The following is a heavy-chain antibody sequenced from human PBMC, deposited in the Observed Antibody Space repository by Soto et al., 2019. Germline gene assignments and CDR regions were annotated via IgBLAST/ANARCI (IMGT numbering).Heavy chain of an antibody. V-gene: IGHV4-39*01. CDR3: GTTPLGQDYEAPNPYYDY. CDR1: GGSISSSSYY. Sequence: PSETLSLTCTVSGGSISSSSYYWGWIRQPPGKGLEWIGSIYYSGSTYYNPSLKSRVTISVDTSKNQFSLKLSSVTAADTAVYYCGTTPLGQDYEAPNPYYDYCGQGTLVTVSS. D-gene: IGHD4-17*01. J-gene: IGHJ4*02. CDR2: IYYSGST.